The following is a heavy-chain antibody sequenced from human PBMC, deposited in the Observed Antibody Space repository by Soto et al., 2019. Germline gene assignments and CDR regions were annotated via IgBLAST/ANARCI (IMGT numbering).Heavy chain of an antibody. D-gene: IGHD6-13*01. J-gene: IGHJ4*02. Sequence: ASETLSLTCTVSGGSISSYYWSWIRQPPGKGLEWIGYIYYSGSTNYNPSLKSRVTISVDTSKNQFSLKLSSVTAADTAVYYCARLAAAAGFNFDYWGQGTLVTVSS. CDR1: GGSISSYY. CDR3: ARLAAAAGFNFDY. CDR2: IYYSGST. V-gene: IGHV4-59*08.